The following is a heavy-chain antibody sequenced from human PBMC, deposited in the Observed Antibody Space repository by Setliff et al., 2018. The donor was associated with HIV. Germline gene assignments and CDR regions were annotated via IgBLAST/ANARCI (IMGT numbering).Heavy chain of an antibody. CDR3: ARVPNWGSAPFAYDV. J-gene: IGHJ3*01. Sequence: TSETLSLTCTVSGASISSGGYYWNWIRQLPGKGLEWIGYILDSGSTYYHPSLRGRLSMSIDTSANQFSAELTSVTAADTALYFCARVPNWGSAPFAYDVWGLGTMVTVSS. V-gene: IGHV4-31*03. CDR1: GASISSGGYY. D-gene: IGHD7-27*01. CDR2: ILDSGST.